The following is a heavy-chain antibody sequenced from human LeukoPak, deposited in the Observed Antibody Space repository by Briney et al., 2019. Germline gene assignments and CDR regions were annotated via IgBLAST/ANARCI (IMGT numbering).Heavy chain of an antibody. D-gene: IGHD5-12*01. V-gene: IGHV3-11*01. CDR2: ISSTGSTI. J-gene: IGHJ4*02. Sequence: PGGSLRLSCAASGFTFSDYYMSWIRRAPGKGLEWVSYISSTGSTIYYADSVKGRLTTSRDNAKNTLYLQMDSLRAEDTAVYYCAAGVALDGDYFDYWGQGTLVTVSS. CDR1: GFTFSDYY. CDR3: AAGVALDGDYFDY.